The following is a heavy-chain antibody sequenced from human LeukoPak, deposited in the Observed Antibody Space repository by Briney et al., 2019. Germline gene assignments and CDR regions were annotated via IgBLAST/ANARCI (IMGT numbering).Heavy chain of an antibody. CDR2: VGAGGSDT. J-gene: IGHJ4*02. CDR3: AKKTPVVSPGNYFDS. D-gene: IGHD4-23*01. CDR1: GFTFRNYA. Sequence: GGSLRLSCAASGFTFRNYAMNWVRQAPGKGLEWVSTVGAGGSDTYYADSVKGRFTISRDNSGNTLYLQMNSLRAEDTAVYYCAKKTPVVSPGNYFDSWGQGTLVTVSS. V-gene: IGHV3-23*01.